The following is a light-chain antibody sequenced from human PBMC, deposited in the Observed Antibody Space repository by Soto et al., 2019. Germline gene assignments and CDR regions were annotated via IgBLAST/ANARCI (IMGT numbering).Light chain of an antibody. CDR2: DAS. J-gene: IGKJ2*01. CDR1: QDISNY. CDR3: QQYDNLPYT. V-gene: IGKV1-33*01. Sequence: DIRMTQSPSSLSASVGDRVTITCQASQDISNYLNWYQQKPGKAPKLLIYDASNLETGVPSRFSGSGSGTDFTFTISSLQPEDIATYYCQQYDNLPYTVGQGTKLEIK.